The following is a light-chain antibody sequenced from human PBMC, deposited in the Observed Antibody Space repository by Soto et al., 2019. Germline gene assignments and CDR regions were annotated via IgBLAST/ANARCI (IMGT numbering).Light chain of an antibody. V-gene: IGLV7-43*01. CDR2: NTN. CDR1: TGAVTTGYY. Sequence: VVTQEPSLTVSPGGTVTLTCASSTGAVTTGYYPSWFQHKPGHAPRALIYNTNDKHSWTPARLSGSLLGDKAALTLSGVQPEDEAEYYCLLYYGGSWVFGGGTKLTVL. J-gene: IGLJ3*02. CDR3: LLYYGGSWV.